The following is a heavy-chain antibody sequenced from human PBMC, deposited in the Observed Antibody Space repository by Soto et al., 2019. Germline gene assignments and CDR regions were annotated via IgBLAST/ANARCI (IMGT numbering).Heavy chain of an antibody. D-gene: IGHD3-3*01. Sequence: SETLSLTCTVSGGSSSSGGYSWSWIRKHPGKGLEWIGYIYYSGSTYYNPSLKSRVTISVDTSKNQFSLKLSSVTAADTAVYYCARVEVVPYTSAINGMDVWGQGTTVTVSS. CDR3: ARVEVVPYTSAINGMDV. CDR2: IYYSGST. J-gene: IGHJ6*02. CDR1: GGSSSSGGYS. V-gene: IGHV4-31*03.